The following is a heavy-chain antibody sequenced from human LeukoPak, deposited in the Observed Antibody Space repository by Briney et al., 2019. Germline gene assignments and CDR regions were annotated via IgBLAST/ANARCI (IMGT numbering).Heavy chain of an antibody. CDR3: ARVILPAAIGYYYYGMDV. Sequence: GGSLRLSCAASGFTFSDYYMSWIRQAPGKGLEWVSYISSSGSTKYYADSVKGRFTISRDNAKNSLYLQMSSLRAEGTAVYYCARVILPAAIGYYYYGMDVWGQGTTVTVSS. V-gene: IGHV3-11*01. J-gene: IGHJ6*02. D-gene: IGHD2-2*01. CDR1: GFTFSDYY. CDR2: ISSSGSTK.